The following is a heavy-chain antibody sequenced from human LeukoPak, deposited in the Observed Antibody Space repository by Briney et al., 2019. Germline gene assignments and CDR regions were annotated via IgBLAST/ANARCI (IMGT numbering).Heavy chain of an antibody. CDR2: IYHSGST. D-gene: IGHD5-18*01. CDR1: GGSISSSNW. CDR3: ARGPSIQLWFYFDY. V-gene: IGHV4-4*02. J-gene: IGHJ4*02. Sequence: SETLSLTCAASGGSISSSNWWSWVRQPPGKGLEWIGEIYHSGSTNCNPSLKSRVTISVDKSKNQFSLKLSSVTAADTAVYYCARGPSIQLWFYFDYWGQGTLVTVSS.